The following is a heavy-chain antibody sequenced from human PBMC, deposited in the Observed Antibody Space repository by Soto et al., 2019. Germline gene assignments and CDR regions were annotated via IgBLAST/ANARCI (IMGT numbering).Heavy chain of an antibody. CDR2: IDPSDSYT. D-gene: IGHD6-13*01. CDR1: GYSFTSYW. CDR3: ARRFIAAAGRWSDYYYGMDV. J-gene: IGHJ6*02. Sequence: HGESLKISCKGSGYSFTSYWISWVRQMPGKGLEWMGRIDPSDSYTNYSPSFQGHVTISADKSISTAYLQWSSLKASDTAMYYCARRFIAAAGRWSDYYYGMDVWGQGTTVTVSS. V-gene: IGHV5-10-1*01.